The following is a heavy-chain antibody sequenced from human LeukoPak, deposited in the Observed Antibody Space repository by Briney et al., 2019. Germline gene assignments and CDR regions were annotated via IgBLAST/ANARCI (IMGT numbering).Heavy chain of an antibody. CDR2: ISYSGTT. D-gene: IGHD3-10*01. CDR1: SASITSSPYF. V-gene: IGHV4-39*01. CDR3: AANSADYNTLGSSYKV. Sequence: SETLSLTCTVSSASITSSPYFWGWIRQSPGKGLEWIGSISYSGTTYYNPSLKSRVTISVDTSRNQFSLKLNSVTAADTAVFYCAANSADYNTLGSSYKVWGQGTLVTVSS. J-gene: IGHJ4*02.